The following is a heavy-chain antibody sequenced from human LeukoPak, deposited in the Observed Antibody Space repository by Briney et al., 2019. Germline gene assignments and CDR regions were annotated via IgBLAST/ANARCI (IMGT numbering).Heavy chain of an antibody. J-gene: IGHJ5*02. CDR2: IYFSGSI. Sequence: SETLCLTCTVSGDSISSNSYYWGWIRQPPGKGLEWIGNIYFSGSIYYNSSLKSRVTISLDTSTNQFSLKLGSVTAADTAVYYCARGPIYGDYAYNWFDPWGQGTLVTVSS. D-gene: IGHD4-17*01. CDR3: ARGPIYGDYAYNWFDP. V-gene: IGHV4-39*07. CDR1: GDSISSNSYY.